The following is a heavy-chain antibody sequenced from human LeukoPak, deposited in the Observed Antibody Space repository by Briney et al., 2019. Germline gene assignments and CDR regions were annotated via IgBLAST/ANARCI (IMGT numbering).Heavy chain of an antibody. CDR1: GGSFSGYY. Sequence: PSETLSLTCAVYGGSFSGYYWSWIRQPPGKGLEWIGEINHSGSTDYNPSFKSRVAISVDTSRNHFSLKLTSVTAADTAVYYCARVNRRDGYNYGINYWGQGTLVTVSS. CDR3: ARVNRRDGYNYGINY. J-gene: IGHJ4*02. CDR2: INHSGST. D-gene: IGHD5-24*01. V-gene: IGHV4-34*01.